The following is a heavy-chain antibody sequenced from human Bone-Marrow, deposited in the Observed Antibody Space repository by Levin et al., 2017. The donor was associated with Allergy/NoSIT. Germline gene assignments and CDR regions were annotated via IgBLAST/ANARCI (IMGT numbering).Heavy chain of an antibody. V-gene: IGHV2-70*04. Sequence: SGPTLVKPTQTLTLTCTFSGFSLSTSGMRVNWLRQPPGKALEWLARIDWDDDKFYSTSLKTRLTISKDTSKNQVVLTMTNMDPVDTATYYCARIPTGADWFDPWGPGTLITVSS. CDR3: ARIPTGADWFDP. CDR1: GFSLSTSGMR. J-gene: IGHJ5*02. CDR2: IDWDDDK. D-gene: IGHD1-14*01.